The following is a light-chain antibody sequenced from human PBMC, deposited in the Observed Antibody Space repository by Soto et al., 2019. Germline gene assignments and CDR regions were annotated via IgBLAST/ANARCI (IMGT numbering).Light chain of an antibody. V-gene: IGKV1-39*01. J-gene: IGKJ1*01. CDR1: QDIRSS. CDR3: QQTYSDPPWT. CDR2: VAS. Sequence: DIQMTQSPSFLSASVGDRVTITCRASQDIRSSLNWYQQKPGXAPKFLIYVASSLQTGVPPRFSGSGCGTDXTRTXXGLQAEDFATYFCQQTYSDPPWTFGQGTKVDIK.